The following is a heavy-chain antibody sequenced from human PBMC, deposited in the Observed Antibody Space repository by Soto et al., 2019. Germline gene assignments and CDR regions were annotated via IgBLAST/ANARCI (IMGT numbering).Heavy chain of an antibody. Sequence: QVLLQESGPGLVKPSETLSLTCTVSGGPLSSGSYYWSWIRQSPGQGLEWIGHIYYSGTTKYNPSLKTRVSISVDTSKNQFSLRLTSLSAADTAVYYCARAASPYFALLSAFHPWGQGTLVTVSS. CDR2: IYYSGTT. D-gene: IGHD3-9*01. CDR1: GGPLSSGSYY. CDR3: ARAASPYFALLSAFHP. J-gene: IGHJ5*02. V-gene: IGHV4-61*01.